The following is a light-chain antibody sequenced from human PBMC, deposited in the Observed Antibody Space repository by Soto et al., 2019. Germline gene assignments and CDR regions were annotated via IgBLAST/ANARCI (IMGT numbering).Light chain of an antibody. V-gene: IGLV1-44*01. J-gene: IGLJ3*02. CDR3: AAWDDSLNGDWV. Sequence: QSVLTQPPSASGTPGQRVTISCSGSSSNIGSNTVNWYQQLPGTAPKLLIYSNNQRPSGVPDRCSGSKSGTSASLAISGLQYEDEADYYCAAWDDSLNGDWVFGGGTKVTVL. CDR2: SNN. CDR1: SSNIGSNT.